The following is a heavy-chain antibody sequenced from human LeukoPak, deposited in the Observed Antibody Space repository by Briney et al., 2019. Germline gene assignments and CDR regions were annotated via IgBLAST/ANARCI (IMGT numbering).Heavy chain of an antibody. CDR3: AVNSTRHTFDI. V-gene: IGHV4-59*02. CDR2: VYYSGST. Sequence: SETLSLTCTVSGGSVSTYHWSWIRQSPGKGKGWIGSVYYSGSTNYNPSLKSRVSRAVDTSKNQFSLELSSVTAAYTAVYYCAVNSTRHTFDIWGQGTMVTVSS. D-gene: IGHD5-24*01. CDR1: GGSVSTYH. J-gene: IGHJ3*02.